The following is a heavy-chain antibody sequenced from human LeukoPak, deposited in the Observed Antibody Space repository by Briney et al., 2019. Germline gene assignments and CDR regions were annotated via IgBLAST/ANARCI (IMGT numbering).Heavy chain of an antibody. Sequence: SETLSLTCTVSRGSISNSYWRCVRQPPGKGLEWIGYTSYSGSTNYNPSLKSRVTMSVDTSTDQFSLRLISVTAADTAVYYCSTPVSVDYYGMDVWGQGTTVTVSS. J-gene: IGHJ6*02. CDR3: STPVSVDYYGMDV. CDR1: RGSISNSY. CDR2: TSYSGST. D-gene: IGHD2-15*01. V-gene: IGHV4-59*08.